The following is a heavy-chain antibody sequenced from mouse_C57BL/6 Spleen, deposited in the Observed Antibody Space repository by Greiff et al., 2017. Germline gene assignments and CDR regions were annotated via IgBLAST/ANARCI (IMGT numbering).Heavy chain of an antibody. CDR1: GYTFTSYW. CDR2: IHPSDSDT. V-gene: IGHV1-74*01. J-gene: IGHJ3*01. D-gene: IGHD2-4*01. Sequence: VKLMESGAELVKPGASVKVSCKASGYTFTSYWMHWVKQRPGQGLEWIGRIHPSDSDTNYNQKFKGKATLTVDKSSSTAYMQLSSLTSEDSAVYYCARIYYDYDEGFAYWGQGTLVTVSA. CDR3: ARIYYDYDEGFAY.